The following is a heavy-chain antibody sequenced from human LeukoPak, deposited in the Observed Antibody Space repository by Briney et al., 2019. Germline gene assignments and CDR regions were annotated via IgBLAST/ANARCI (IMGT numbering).Heavy chain of an antibody. CDR2: INHSGST. CDR1: GGSFSGYY. V-gene: IGHV4-34*01. J-gene: IGHJ6*03. CDR3: ARGGGSSWYYYYYMDV. D-gene: IGHD6-13*01. Sequence: SETLSLTCAAYGGSFSGYYWSWIRQPPGKGLEWIGEINHSGSTNYNPSLKSRVTISVDTSKNQFSLKLSSVTAADTAVYYCARGGGSSWYYYYYMDVWGKGTTVTVSS.